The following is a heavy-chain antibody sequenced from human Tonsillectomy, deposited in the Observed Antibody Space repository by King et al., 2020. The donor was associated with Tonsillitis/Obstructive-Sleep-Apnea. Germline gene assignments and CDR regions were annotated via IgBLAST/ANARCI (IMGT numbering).Heavy chain of an antibody. CDR1: GGSISSGSYY. V-gene: IGHV4-31*03. J-gene: IGHJ3*02. CDR2: IYYSGST. D-gene: IGHD2-21*02. Sequence: QLQESGPGLVKPSQTLSLTCTVSGGSISSGSYYWSWIRQHPGKGLEWIGYIYYSGSTYYNPSLKSRVTISVDTSKNQFSLKLSSVTAADTAVYYCARDSKRAYCGGDCYSDAFDIWGQGTMVTVSS. CDR3: ARDSKRAYCGGDCYSDAFDI.